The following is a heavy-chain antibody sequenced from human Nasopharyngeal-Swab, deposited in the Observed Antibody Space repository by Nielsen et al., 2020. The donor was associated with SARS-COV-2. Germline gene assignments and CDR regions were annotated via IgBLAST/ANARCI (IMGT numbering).Heavy chain of an antibody. D-gene: IGHD2-2*01. CDR2: IYYSGST. CDR3: ARRPNCSSTSCSYYYYYMDV. Sequence: WILQPPGKGLEWIGSIYYSGSTYYNPSLKSRVTISVDTSKNQFSLKLSSVTAADTAVYYCARRPNCSSTSCSYYYYYMDVWGKGTTVTVSS. J-gene: IGHJ6*03. V-gene: IGHV4-39*01.